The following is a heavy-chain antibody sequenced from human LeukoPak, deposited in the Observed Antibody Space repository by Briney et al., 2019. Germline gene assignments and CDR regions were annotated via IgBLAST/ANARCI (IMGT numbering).Heavy chain of an antibody. CDR3: AREDCSSTSCYRDYYYYMDV. V-gene: IGHV3-21*01. Sequence: GGSLRLSCAASGFTFSSYSMNWVRKAPGKGLKWVSSISSSSSYIYYADSVKGRFTISRDNAKNSLYLQMNSLRAEDTAVYYCAREDCSSTSCYRDYYYYMDVWGKGTTVTVSS. CDR2: ISSSSSYI. J-gene: IGHJ6*03. D-gene: IGHD2-2*02. CDR1: GFTFSSYS.